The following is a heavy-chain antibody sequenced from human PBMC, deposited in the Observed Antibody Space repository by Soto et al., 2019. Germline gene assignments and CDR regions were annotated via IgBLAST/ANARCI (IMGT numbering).Heavy chain of an antibody. CDR2: IIPILGIA. CDR3: ARRKLMDTGMDLDY. J-gene: IGHJ4*01. V-gene: IGHV1-69*02. Sequence: SVKVSCKASGGTFSSYTISWVRQAPGQGLEWMGRIIPILGIANYAQKFQGRATITADKSTSTAYMELSSLRSEDTAVYCCARRKLMDTGMDLDYWGQGSLFTVCS. D-gene: IGHD5-18*01. CDR1: GGTFSSYT.